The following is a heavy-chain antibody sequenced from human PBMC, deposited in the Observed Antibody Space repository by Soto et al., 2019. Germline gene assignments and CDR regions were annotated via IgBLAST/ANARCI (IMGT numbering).Heavy chain of an antibody. V-gene: IGHV4-59*01. Sequence: SETLSLTCTVSGASISSNYWSWIRQPPGKGLEWIGYIYNSESTNYNSSLKSRVTISVDTSKNQFSLKLSSVTAADTAVYYCARAITMVRGKPPHEHLIDYRGQGALVTVSS. CDR2: IYNSEST. CDR3: ARAITMVRGKPPHEHLIDY. D-gene: IGHD3-10*01. J-gene: IGHJ4*02. CDR1: GASISSNY.